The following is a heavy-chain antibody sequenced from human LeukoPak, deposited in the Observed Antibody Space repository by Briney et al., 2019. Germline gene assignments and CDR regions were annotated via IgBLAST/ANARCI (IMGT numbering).Heavy chain of an antibody. Sequence: ASVKVSCKASGGTFSSCAISWVRQAPGQGLEWMGRIIPIFGIANYAQKFQGRVTITADKSTSIAYMELSSLRSEDTAVYYCARDKNSNSYYYYGMDVWGQGTTVTVSS. D-gene: IGHD2/OR15-2a*01. CDR3: ARDKNSNSYYYYGMDV. CDR1: GGTFSSCA. J-gene: IGHJ6*02. V-gene: IGHV1-69*04. CDR2: IIPIFGIA.